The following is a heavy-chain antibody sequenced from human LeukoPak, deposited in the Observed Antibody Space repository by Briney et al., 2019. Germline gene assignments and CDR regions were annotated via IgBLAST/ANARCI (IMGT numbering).Heavy chain of an antibody. D-gene: IGHD3-3*01. J-gene: IGHJ4*02. CDR3: ARGGSGTTYYDFWSGYYKRDYFDY. CDR2: IYYSGST. CDR1: GGSISSYY. V-gene: IGHV4-59*01. Sequence: PSETLSLTCTVSGGSISSYYWSWIRQPPGKGLEWIGYIYYSGSTNYNPSLKSRVTISVDTSKNQFSLKLSSVTAADTAVYYCARGGSGTTYYDFWSGYYKRDYFDYWGQGTLVTVSS.